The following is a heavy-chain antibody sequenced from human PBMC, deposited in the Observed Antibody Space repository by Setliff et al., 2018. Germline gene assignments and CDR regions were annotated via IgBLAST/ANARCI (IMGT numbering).Heavy chain of an antibody. CDR1: GGSISSGSYY. J-gene: IGHJ4*02. Sequence: SETLSLTCTVSGGSISSGSYYWSWIRQPPGKGLEWVGNIGHTGSINYNPSLKSRLTISRDTSKNQVSLKLNSVTATDTAVYYCARDLGHGGDSDYWGQGIQVTVSS. CDR3: ARDLGHGGDSDY. D-gene: IGHD2-21*02. V-gene: IGHV4-39*07. CDR2: IGHTGSI.